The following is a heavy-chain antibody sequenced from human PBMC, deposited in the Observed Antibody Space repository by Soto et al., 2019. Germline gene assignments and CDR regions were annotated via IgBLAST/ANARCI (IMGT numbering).Heavy chain of an antibody. CDR3: ASGQVNKCLTYWYFAL. V-gene: IGHV1-8*01. J-gene: IGHJ2*01. Sequence: QVQLVQSGAEVKKPGASVKVSCKASGYTFTSYDINWVRQATGQGLEWMGWMNPNSGNTGYAQKFQGRVTMTRNTSISTAYMELSSLRSEDTAVYYCASGQVNKCLTYWYFALWGRDTLVTVSS. CDR1: GYTFTSYD. CDR2: MNPNSGNT.